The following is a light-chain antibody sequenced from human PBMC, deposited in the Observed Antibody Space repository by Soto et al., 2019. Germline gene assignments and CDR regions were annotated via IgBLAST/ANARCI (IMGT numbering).Light chain of an antibody. CDR1: SSDVGGYNY. V-gene: IGLV2-11*01. J-gene: IGLJ2*01. Sequence: QSALTQPRSVSGSPGQSVSISCTGTSSDVGGYNYVSWYQHHPGKAPTVMIYDVTKRPSGVPDRFSGSKSGNTASLTISGLQAEDEADYYCCSYAGRSTWDVVFGGGTKLTVL. CDR2: DVT. CDR3: CSYAGRSTWDVV.